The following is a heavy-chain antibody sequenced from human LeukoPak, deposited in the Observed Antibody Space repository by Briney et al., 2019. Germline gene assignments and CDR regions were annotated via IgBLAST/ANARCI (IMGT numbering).Heavy chain of an antibody. J-gene: IGHJ6*03. D-gene: IGHD1-26*01. V-gene: IGHV4-38-2*01. CDR1: GYSISSGYY. CDR2: IYHSGST. Sequence: SETLSLTCAVSGYSISSGYYWGWLRQPPGKGLEWIGSIYHSGSTYYNPSLKSRVTISVDTSKNQFSLKLSSVTAADTAVYYCARLGGSYSSLYMDVWGKGTTVTVSS. CDR3: ARLGGSYSSLYMDV.